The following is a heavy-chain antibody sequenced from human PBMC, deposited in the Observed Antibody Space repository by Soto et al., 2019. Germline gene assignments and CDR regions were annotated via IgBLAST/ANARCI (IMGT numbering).Heavy chain of an antibody. CDR3: TTGSTSTKNY. CDR1: GFTFSNAW. D-gene: IGHD6-6*01. J-gene: IGHJ4*02. CDR2: XXSXTXGXXT. Sequence: GGSLGLSCAASGFTFSNAWFSWVRQAPGKGLXWVXXXXSXTXGXXTXXSAPVKGRFTISRDDSKNTLYLQMNSLKIEDTAVYYCTTGSTSTKNYWGQGTLVTVS. V-gene: IGHV3-15*01.